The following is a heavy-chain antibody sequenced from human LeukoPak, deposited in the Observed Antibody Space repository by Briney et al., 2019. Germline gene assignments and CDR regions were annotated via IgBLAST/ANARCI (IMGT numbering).Heavy chain of an antibody. V-gene: IGHV3-23*01. CDR1: GFTFSSCA. CDR3: ARTALFGGRLTTPGLDY. Sequence: GGSLRLSCAASGFTFSSCAMNWVRQAPGKGLEWVSLISGSGDSTYYPHSVKGRFTISRDNSKNTLYLQMNSLRAEDTAVYYCARTALFGGRLTTPGLDYWGQGTLVTVSS. J-gene: IGHJ4*02. CDR2: ISGSGDST. D-gene: IGHD3-16*01.